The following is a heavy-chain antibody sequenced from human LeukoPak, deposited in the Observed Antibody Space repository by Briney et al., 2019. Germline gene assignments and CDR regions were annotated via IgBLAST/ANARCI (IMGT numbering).Heavy chain of an antibody. J-gene: IGHJ4*02. CDR1: GCSISSCGYY. Sequence: SETLSLTCTVSGCSISSCGYYWSWIRQHPGKGLEWIGYIYYSRSTYYNPSLKSRVTISVDTSKNQFSMKLSSVTAADTAVYYCASCRLGPIDYWGQGTLVTVSS. CDR3: ASCRLGPIDY. V-gene: IGHV4-31*03. CDR2: IYYSRST. D-gene: IGHD2-15*01.